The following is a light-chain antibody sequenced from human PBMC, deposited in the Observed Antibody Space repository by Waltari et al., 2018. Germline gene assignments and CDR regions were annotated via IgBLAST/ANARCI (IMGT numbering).Light chain of an antibody. CDR1: QTICNY. CDR3: QQYNIYSPQA. V-gene: IGKV1-5*01. J-gene: IGKJ1*01. CDR2: DAS. Sequence: DIQMTQSPSTLSASVGDRVSITCRASQTICNYLAWYQQKPGEAPKVMIYDASTLETGVPSRFSGSGFGTDFSLTISSLQPDDFATYWCQQYNIYSPQAFGQGTKVEVK.